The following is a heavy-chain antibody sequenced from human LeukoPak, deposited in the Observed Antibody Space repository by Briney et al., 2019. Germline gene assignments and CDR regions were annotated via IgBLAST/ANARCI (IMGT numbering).Heavy chain of an antibody. J-gene: IGHJ4*02. CDR2: IGTAGDT. V-gene: IGHV3-13*01. CDR1: GFTFSSYD. Sequence: GGSLRLSRAASGFTFSSYDMHWVRQATGKGLEWVSAIGTAGDTYYPGSVKGRFTISRENAKNSLYLQMNSLRAEDTAVYYCARADSNYGGLGYWGQGTLVTVSS. CDR3: ARADSNYGGLGY. D-gene: IGHD4-11*01.